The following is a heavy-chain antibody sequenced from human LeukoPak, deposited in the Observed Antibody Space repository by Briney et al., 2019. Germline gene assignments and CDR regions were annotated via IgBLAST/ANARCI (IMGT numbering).Heavy chain of an antibody. CDR3: ARDSLEYSSSSPKWRDYYYYMDV. V-gene: IGHV1-69*05. CDR1: GGTFSSYA. Sequence: ASVQVSCKASGGTFSSYAISWVRQAPGQGLEWMGGIIPIFGTANYAQKFQGRVTITTDESTSTAYMELSSLRSEDTAVYYCARDSLEYSSSSPKWRDYYYYMDVWGKGTTVTVSS. J-gene: IGHJ6*03. CDR2: IIPIFGTA. D-gene: IGHD6-6*01.